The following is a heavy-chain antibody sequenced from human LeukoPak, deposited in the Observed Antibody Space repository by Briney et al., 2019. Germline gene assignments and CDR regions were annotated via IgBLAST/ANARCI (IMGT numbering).Heavy chain of an antibody. CDR1: GFTFSSYW. V-gene: IGHV3-74*01. Sequence: PGGSLRLSCAASGFTFSSYWMHWVRQAPGKGLVWVSRINSDGSSTSYADSVKGRFTISRDNAKNTLYPQMNSLRAEDTAVYYCAKAFSPGIAVAGKYFQHWGQGTLVTVSS. CDR3: AKAFSPGIAVAGKYFQH. J-gene: IGHJ1*01. CDR2: INSDGSST. D-gene: IGHD6-19*01.